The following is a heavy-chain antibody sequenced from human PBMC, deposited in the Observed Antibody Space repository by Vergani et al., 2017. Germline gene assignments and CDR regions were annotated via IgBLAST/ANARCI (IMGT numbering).Heavy chain of an antibody. Sequence: QVQLQQWGAGLLKPSETLSLTCAVYGGSFSGYYWSWIRQPPGKGLEWIGEINHSGSTNYNPSLKSRVTISVDTSKNQFSLKLSSVTAAGTAVYYCARTNGRRHIVVVTATALFDYWGQGTLVTVSS. CDR2: INHSGST. CDR1: GGSFSGYY. CDR3: ARTNGRRHIVVVTATALFDY. J-gene: IGHJ4*02. V-gene: IGHV4-34*01. D-gene: IGHD2-21*02.